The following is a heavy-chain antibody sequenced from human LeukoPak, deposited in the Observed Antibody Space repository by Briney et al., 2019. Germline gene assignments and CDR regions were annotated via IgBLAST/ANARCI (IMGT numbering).Heavy chain of an antibody. D-gene: IGHD2-15*01. CDR1: GFTFSSYS. V-gene: IGHV3-21*04. J-gene: IGHJ3*02. CDR3: AKDTTPGYCSGGSCYIWGAFDI. Sequence: GGSLRLSCAASGFTFSSYSMNWVRQAPGKGLEWVSSISSSSSYIYYADSVKGRFTISRDNAKNSLYLQMNSLRAEDTALYYCAKDTTPGYCSGGSCYIWGAFDIWGQGTMVTVSS. CDR2: ISSSSSYI.